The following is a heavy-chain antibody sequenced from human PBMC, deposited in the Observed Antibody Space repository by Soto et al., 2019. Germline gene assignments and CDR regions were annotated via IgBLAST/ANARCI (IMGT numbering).Heavy chain of an antibody. CDR3: ARSIAARTSTLPYYYYYMDV. Sequence: GASVKVSCKASGYTFTGYYMHRVRQAPGQGLEWMGWINPNSGGTNYAQKFQGWVTMTRDTSISTAYMELSRLRSDDTAVYYCARSIAARTSTLPYYYYYMDVWGKGTTVTVSS. J-gene: IGHJ6*03. CDR2: INPNSGGT. CDR1: GYTFTGYY. V-gene: IGHV1-2*04. D-gene: IGHD6-6*01.